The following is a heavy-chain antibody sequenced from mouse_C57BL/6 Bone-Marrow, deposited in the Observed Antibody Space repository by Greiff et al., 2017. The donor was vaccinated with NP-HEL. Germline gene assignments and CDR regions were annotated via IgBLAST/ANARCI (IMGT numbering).Heavy chain of an antibody. D-gene: IGHD2-1*01. CDR1: GYTFTDYN. CDR2: INPNNGGT. V-gene: IGHV1-18*01. CDR3: ARGPYLLWYLDY. J-gene: IGHJ2*01. Sequence: EVQLQESGPELVKPGASVKIPCKASGYTFTDYNMDWVKQSHGKSLEWIGDINPNNGGTIYNQKFKGKATLTVDKSSSTAYMELRSLTSEDTAVYYCARGPYLLWYLDYWGQGTTLTVSS.